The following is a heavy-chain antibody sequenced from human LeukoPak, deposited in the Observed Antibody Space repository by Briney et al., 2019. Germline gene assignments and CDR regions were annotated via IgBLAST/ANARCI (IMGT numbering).Heavy chain of an antibody. Sequence: PGSSVKVSCKASGGTFSTYAISWVRQAPGQGLEWMGGIIPIFGTANYAQKFQGRVTITADESTSTAYMELSSLRSEDKAVDYCARSTQSRYYGFWSGYYIDYWGQGTLVTVSS. V-gene: IGHV1-69*01. CDR3: ARSTQSRYYGFWSGYYIDY. D-gene: IGHD3-3*01. J-gene: IGHJ4*02. CDR1: GGTFSTYA. CDR2: IIPIFGTA.